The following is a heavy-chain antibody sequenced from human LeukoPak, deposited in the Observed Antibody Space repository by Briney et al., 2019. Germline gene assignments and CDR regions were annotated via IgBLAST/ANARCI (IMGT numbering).Heavy chain of an antibody. Sequence: SLRLSCAASGFTFDDYAMHWVRQAPGKGLEWVSGISWNSGSIGYADSVKGRFTISRDNAKNSLYLQMNSLRAEDTALYYCAKDKQWELQNGGFDYWGQGTLVTVSS. CDR2: ISWNSGSI. D-gene: IGHD1-26*01. V-gene: IGHV3-9*01. J-gene: IGHJ4*02. CDR3: AKDKQWELQNGGFDY. CDR1: GFTFDDYA.